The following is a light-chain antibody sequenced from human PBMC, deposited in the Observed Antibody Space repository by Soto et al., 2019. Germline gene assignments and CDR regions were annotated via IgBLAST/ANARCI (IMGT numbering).Light chain of an antibody. CDR3: QQYNSYHT. Sequence: DIQMTQSPSTLSASVGDRVTITCRANQSISSWLAWYQQKPGKAPKLLIYRASSLESGVPSRFSGSGSGTEFTLTIRNLQPDDFATYYCQQYNSYHTFGQGTKLEIK. V-gene: IGKV1-5*03. J-gene: IGKJ2*01. CDR2: RAS. CDR1: QSISSW.